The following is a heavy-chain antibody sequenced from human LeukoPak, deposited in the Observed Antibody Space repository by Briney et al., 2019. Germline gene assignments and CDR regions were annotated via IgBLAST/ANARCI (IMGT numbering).Heavy chain of an antibody. J-gene: IGHJ4*02. D-gene: IGHD2-2*01. CDR3: ARNRVVVAPAAPDY. CDR1: GFTFSSYS. CDR2: ISSGSNYI. V-gene: IGHV3-21*01. Sequence: GGSLRLSCAASGFTFSSYSLNWVRQAPGKGLEWVSSISSGSNYIYYADSVKGRFTISRDNAKHSLYLQMNSLGAEDTAVYYCARNRVVVAPAAPDYWGQGTLVTVSS.